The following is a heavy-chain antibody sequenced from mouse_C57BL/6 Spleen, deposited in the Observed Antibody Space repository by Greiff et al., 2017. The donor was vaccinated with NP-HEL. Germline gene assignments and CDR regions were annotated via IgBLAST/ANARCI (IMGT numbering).Heavy chain of an antibody. D-gene: IGHD1-1*01. Sequence: QVQLQQSGAELVKPGASVKISCKASGYAFSSYWMNWVKQRPGKGLEWIGQIYPGDGDTNYNGKFKGKATLTADKSSSTAYMQLSSLTSEDSAVYFCARRMAYYGSGHGYFDVWGTGTTVTVSS. CDR2: IYPGDGDT. J-gene: IGHJ1*03. CDR3: ARRMAYYGSGHGYFDV. V-gene: IGHV1-80*01. CDR1: GYAFSSYW.